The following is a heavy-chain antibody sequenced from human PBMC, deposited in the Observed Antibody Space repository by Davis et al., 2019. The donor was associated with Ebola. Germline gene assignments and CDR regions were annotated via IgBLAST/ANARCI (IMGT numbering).Heavy chain of an antibody. D-gene: IGHD3-22*01. J-gene: IGHJ5*02. Sequence: SETLSLTCSVSGDSLSGFYWSWIRQTPGKGLEWIGYIYYTGRVEYNPPLQSRVTISIDTSESRFSLRLSSVTAADTAVYYCARHVFSIIVVVMTNWFDPWGQGTLVTVSS. CDR3: ARHVFSIIVVVMTNWFDP. CDR1: GDSLSGFY. V-gene: IGHV4-59*08. CDR2: IYYTGRV.